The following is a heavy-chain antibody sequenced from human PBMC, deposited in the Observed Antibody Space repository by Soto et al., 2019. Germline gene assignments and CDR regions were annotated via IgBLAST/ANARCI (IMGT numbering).Heavy chain of an antibody. D-gene: IGHD3-10*01. CDR3: ARLWGQMVHKYYYGMDV. V-gene: IGHV5-51*01. Sequence: PGESLKISCTGSGYSFTSDGVGWVSQMPGKGLEWMGIIYPGDSDTRYSPSFQGQVTISADKSISTAYLQWSSLKASDTAMYYCARLWGQMVHKYYYGMDVWGQGTTVTVSS. CDR2: IYPGDSDT. CDR1: GYSFTSDG. J-gene: IGHJ6*02.